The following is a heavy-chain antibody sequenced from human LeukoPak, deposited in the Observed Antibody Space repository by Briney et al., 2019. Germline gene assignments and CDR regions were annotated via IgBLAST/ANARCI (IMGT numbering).Heavy chain of an antibody. D-gene: IGHD6-19*01. CDR2: INDRGGYI. V-gene: IGHV3-23*01. Sequence: GGSLRLSCAASGFTFSMYSMAWVRQAPGKGLEWVSVINDRGGYIQDADSVKGRFTISRDNSQNTLFLQMNRLRAEDTAVYYCVRERDRGIEVADDFDYWGQGTLVTVSS. J-gene: IGHJ4*02. CDR3: VRERDRGIEVADDFDY. CDR1: GFTFSMYS.